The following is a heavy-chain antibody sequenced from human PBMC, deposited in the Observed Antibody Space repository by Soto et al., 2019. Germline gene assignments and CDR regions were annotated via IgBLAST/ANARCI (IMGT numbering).Heavy chain of an antibody. Sequence: QVQLVESGGGVVQPGRSLRLSCAASGFSFSSYGMHWVRQAPGKGLEWVAVIWYDGSNKYYADSVKGRFTISRDNSKNTLYLQMNSLRAEDTAVYYCASGGAACTPNWFDPWGQGTLVTVSS. D-gene: IGHD6-13*01. CDR3: ASGGAACTPNWFDP. V-gene: IGHV3-33*01. CDR1: GFSFSSYG. CDR2: IWYDGSNK. J-gene: IGHJ5*02.